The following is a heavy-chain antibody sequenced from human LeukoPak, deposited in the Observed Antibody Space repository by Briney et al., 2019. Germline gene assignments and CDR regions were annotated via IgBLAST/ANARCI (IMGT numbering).Heavy chain of an antibody. J-gene: IGHJ3*02. CDR1: GGSISSYY. V-gene: IGHV4-59*08. CDR2: IYYSGST. Sequence: SETLSLTCTVSGGSISSYYWSWIRQPPGKGLEWVGYIYYSGSTNYNPSLKSRVTISVDTSKNQFSLKLSSVTAADTAVYYCASDRIEVDAFDIWGQGTMVTVSS. CDR3: ASDRIEVDAFDI. D-gene: IGHD2-15*01.